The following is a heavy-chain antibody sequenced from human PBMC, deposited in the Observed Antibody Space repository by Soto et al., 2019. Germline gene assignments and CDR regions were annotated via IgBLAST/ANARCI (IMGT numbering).Heavy chain of an antibody. CDR1: GFTFSTYA. Sequence: SGGSLRLSCAASGFTFSTYAMNWVRQAPGKGLEWVSYISSTSSTIFYADPVKGRFTISRDNAKNSLYLQMNSLRDDDTAVYYCARDPTPAAPWGQGTLVTVSS. J-gene: IGHJ5*02. CDR2: ISSTSSTI. V-gene: IGHV3-48*02. D-gene: IGHD6-13*01. CDR3: ARDPTPAAP.